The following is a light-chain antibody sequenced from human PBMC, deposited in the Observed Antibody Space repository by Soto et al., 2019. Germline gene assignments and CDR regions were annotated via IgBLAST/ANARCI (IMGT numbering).Light chain of an antibody. V-gene: IGKV3-20*01. Sequence: EIVLTQSPGTLSLSPGERATLSCRASQSVSSSYLAWYQQKPGQAPRLLIYVASSRATGIPDRFSGSGSGTDFTLTISRLEPEDFAVYYCQQCSGSPPWTFGQGTKVDIK. CDR1: QSVSSSY. CDR3: QQCSGSPPWT. J-gene: IGKJ1*01. CDR2: VAS.